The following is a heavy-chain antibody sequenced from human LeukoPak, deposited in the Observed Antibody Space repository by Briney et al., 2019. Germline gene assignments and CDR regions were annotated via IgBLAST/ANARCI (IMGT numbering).Heavy chain of an antibody. CDR3: ARSYCSSTSCSLTDY. CDR1: GYTFTSYG. V-gene: IGHV1-18*01. D-gene: IGHD2-2*01. CDR2: ISAYNGNT. Sequence: ASVKVSCKASGYTFTSYGISWVRQAPEQGLEWMGWISAYNGNTNYAQKLQGRVTMTTDTSTSTAYMELRSLRSDDTAVYYCARSYCSSTSCSLTDYWGQGTLVTVSS. J-gene: IGHJ4*02.